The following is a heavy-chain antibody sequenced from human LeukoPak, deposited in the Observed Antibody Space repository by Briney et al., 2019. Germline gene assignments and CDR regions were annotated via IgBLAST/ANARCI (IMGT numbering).Heavy chain of an antibody. CDR3: TRDTRYFDWLSPGDY. Sequence: GGSLRLSCTASGFTFGDYAMSWFRQAPGKGLAWVGFIRSKAYGGTTEYAASVKGRFTISRDDSKSIAYLQMNSLKTEDTAVYYCTRDTRYFDWLSPGDYWGQGTLVTVSS. D-gene: IGHD3-9*01. CDR1: GFTFGDYA. J-gene: IGHJ4*02. V-gene: IGHV3-49*03. CDR2: IRSKAYGGTT.